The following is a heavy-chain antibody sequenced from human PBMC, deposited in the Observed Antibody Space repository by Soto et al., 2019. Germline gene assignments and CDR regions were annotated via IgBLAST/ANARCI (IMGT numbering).Heavy chain of an antibody. V-gene: IGHV1-2*02. D-gene: IGHD6-13*01. CDR1: GYTFTGYY. CDR2: INPNSGGT. CDR3: ATDLYSSSWYVRAFDM. Sequence: GASVKVSCKASGYTFTGYYMHWVRQAPGQGLEWMGWINPNSGGTSDAQKFQGRVTMTRDMSTSTVYMELSSLRSEDTAVYYCATDLYSSSWYVRAFDMWGQGTMVTVSS. J-gene: IGHJ3*02.